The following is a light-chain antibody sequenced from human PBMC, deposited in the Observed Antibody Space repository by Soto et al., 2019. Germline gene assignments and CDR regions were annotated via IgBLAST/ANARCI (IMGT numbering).Light chain of an antibody. CDR2: GAS. Sequence: EIVLTQSPGTLSLSPGERATLSCRASQSVSSNYLAWYQLKPGQAPRLLIYGASSRATGIPDRFSGSGSGTDFTLTISSLDPEDFEVYFCQQYGYSQRTFGQGTKVDIK. CDR1: QSVSSNY. V-gene: IGKV3-20*01. J-gene: IGKJ1*01. CDR3: QQYGYSQRT.